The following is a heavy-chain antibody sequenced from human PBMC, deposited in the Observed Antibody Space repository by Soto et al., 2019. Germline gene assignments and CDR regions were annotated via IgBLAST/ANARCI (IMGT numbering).Heavy chain of an antibody. Sequence: GGSLRLSCAASGFTFSSYAMHWVRQAPGKGLEWVAVISYDGSNKYYADSVKGRFTISRDNSKNTLYLQMNSLRAEDTAVYYCARAKKYRSGYATKGYYYGMDVWGQGTTVTVSS. CDR2: ISYDGSNK. CDR3: ARAKKYRSGYATKGYYYGMDV. V-gene: IGHV3-30-3*01. CDR1: GFTFSSYA. D-gene: IGHD5-12*01. J-gene: IGHJ6*02.